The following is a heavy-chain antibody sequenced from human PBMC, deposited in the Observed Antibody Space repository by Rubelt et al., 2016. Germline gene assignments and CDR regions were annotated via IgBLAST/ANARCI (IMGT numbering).Heavy chain of an antibody. CDR3: ARRPRFLEWSQFDP. D-gene: IGHD3-3*01. J-gene: IGHJ5*02. V-gene: IGHV3-7*01. CDR1: GFTFSSYS. CDR2: IKQDGSEK. Sequence: VQPGGSLRLSCAASGFTFSSYSMNWVRQAPGKGLEWVANIKQDGSEKYYVDSVKGRFTISRDNAKNSLYLQMNSLRAEDTAVYYCARRPRFLEWSQFDPWGQGTLVTVSS.